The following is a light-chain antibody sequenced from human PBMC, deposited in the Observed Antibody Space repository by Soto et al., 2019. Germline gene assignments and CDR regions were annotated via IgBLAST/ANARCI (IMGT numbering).Light chain of an antibody. CDR2: TDN. V-gene: IGLV1-44*01. J-gene: IGLJ2*01. Sequence: QSVLTQPPSASGTPGQRVTISCSGSSSNIASNTVNWYQQLPGTAPKVLIYTDNQRPSGVPDRFSGSKSGTSAPLAISGLQSEDEADYYCAALDDSLNGVVFGGGTKLTVL. CDR1: SSNIASNT. CDR3: AALDDSLNGVV.